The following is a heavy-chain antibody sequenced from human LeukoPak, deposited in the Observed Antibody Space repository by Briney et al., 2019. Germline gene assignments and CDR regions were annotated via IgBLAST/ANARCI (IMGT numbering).Heavy chain of an antibody. J-gene: IGHJ4*02. Sequence: ASVKVSCKASGYTFTSYFMHWVRQAPGRGLEWMGVINPSGGSTTYAQRFQGRVTMTRDTSTSTVYMELSSLRSEDTAVYYYARDPRRDGYNYNGGGDYWGQGTLVTVSS. CDR2: INPSGGST. V-gene: IGHV1-46*01. CDR1: GYTFTSYF. D-gene: IGHD5-12*01. CDR3: ARDPRRDGYNYNGGGDY.